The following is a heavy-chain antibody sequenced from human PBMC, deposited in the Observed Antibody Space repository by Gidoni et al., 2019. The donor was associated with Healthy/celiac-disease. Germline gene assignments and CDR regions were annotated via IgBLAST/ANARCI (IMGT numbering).Heavy chain of an antibody. Sequence: EVQLVESGGGLVQPGRSLRLSCTASGFTFGDYAMSWVRQAPGKGLEWVGFIGSKAYGGTTEYAASVKGRFTISRDDSKSIAYLQMNSLKTEDTAVYYCTRDQHCSSTSCSLYYYYYYMDVWGKGTTVTVSS. V-gene: IGHV3-49*04. J-gene: IGHJ6*03. CDR1: GFTFGDYA. CDR2: IGSKAYGGTT. D-gene: IGHD2-2*01. CDR3: TRDQHCSSTSCSLYYYYYYMDV.